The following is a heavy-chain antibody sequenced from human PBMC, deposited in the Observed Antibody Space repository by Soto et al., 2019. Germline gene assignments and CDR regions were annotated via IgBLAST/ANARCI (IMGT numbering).Heavy chain of an antibody. D-gene: IGHD2-15*01. CDR2: ISTYDGNT. V-gene: IGHV1-18*01. CDR3: ARDRGRSCIGGTCPFDY. CDR1: GYSFTIYG. Sequence: QVQLVQSGAEVKKPGASVRVSCKASGYSFTIYGITWVRQAPGQGPEWMGWISTYDGNTNYAQNFQGRVSMARDTSTSTVYMELRSLRSDDTAVYYCARDRGRSCIGGTCPFDYCGQGTLVIVSS. J-gene: IGHJ4*02.